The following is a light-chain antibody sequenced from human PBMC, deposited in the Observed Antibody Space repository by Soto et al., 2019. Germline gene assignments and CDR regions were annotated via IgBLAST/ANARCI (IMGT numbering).Light chain of an antibody. J-gene: IGKJ1*01. CDR1: QSIGTY. CDR2: DAS. V-gene: IGKV3-11*01. CDR3: QHRSNSPPTWT. Sequence: EIVLTQSPATLSLSPGDRATLSCRASQSIGTYLAWYQQKPGQAPRLLIYDASNRATGIQARFSGSGSGTDFTLTISSLEPEDFAVYFCQHRSNSPPTWTFGQGTKVEI.